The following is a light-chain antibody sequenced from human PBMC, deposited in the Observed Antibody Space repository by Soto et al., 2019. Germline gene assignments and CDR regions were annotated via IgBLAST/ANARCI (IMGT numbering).Light chain of an antibody. Sequence: QSVLTQPASVSGSPGQSITISCTGTSSDVGGYNSVSWYQQHPGKAPKLIIFDVSNRPSGVSNRFSGSKSGNTASLTISGLQAVDEADYYCSSYTSSSTLIFGGGTKLTVL. CDR2: DVS. V-gene: IGLV2-14*03. J-gene: IGLJ2*01. CDR1: SSDVGGYNS. CDR3: SSYTSSSTLI.